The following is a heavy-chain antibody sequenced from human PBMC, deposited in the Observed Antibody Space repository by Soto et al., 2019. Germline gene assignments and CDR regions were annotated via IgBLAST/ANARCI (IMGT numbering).Heavy chain of an antibody. CDR2: ISYDGSNK. CDR1: VFTFSSYA. V-gene: IGHV3-30-3*01. CDR3: ARDGSHDYGAYSFDY. D-gene: IGHD4-17*01. Sequence: PGGSLRLSCAASVFTFSSYAMHWVRQAPGKGLEWVAVISYDGSNKYYADSVKGRFTISRDNSKNTLYLQMNSLRAEDTAVYYCARDGSHDYGAYSFDYWGQGTLVTVSS. J-gene: IGHJ4*02.